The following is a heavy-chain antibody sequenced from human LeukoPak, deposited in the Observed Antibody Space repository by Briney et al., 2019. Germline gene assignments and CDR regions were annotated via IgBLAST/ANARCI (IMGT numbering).Heavy chain of an antibody. Sequence: GGSRRLSCAASGFTFSGYAMSWVRQAPGKGLEWVSAISGSGGSTYYADSVKGRFTISRDNSKNTLYLQMNSLRAEDTAVYYCAKGSYDSSGYLYYFDYWGQGTLVTVSS. CDR3: AKGSYDSSGYLYYFDY. CDR1: GFTFSGYA. V-gene: IGHV3-23*01. CDR2: ISGSGGST. D-gene: IGHD3-22*01. J-gene: IGHJ4*02.